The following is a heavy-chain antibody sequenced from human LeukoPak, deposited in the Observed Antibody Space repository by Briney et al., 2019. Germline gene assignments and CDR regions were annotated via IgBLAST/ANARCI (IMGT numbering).Heavy chain of an antibody. CDR1: GYTFTSYA. CDR2: IIAGNGNT. V-gene: IGHV1-3*01. D-gene: IGHD2-15*01. CDR3: ATWGYCSGGSCYSSAFAI. Sequence: ASVKVSCKASGYTFTSYAMHWVRQAPGQRLEWMGWIIAGNGNTKYSQKFQGRVTITRDTSASTAYMELSSLRSEDTAVYYCATWGYCSGGSCYSSAFAIWGQGTMVTVSS. J-gene: IGHJ3*02.